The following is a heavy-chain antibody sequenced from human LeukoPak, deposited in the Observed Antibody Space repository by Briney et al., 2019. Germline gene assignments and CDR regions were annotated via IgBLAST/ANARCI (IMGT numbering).Heavy chain of an antibody. CDR2: ISGSGSST. D-gene: IGHD2-15*01. V-gene: IGHV3-23*01. CDR1: GCTFSSYA. J-gene: IGHJ4*02. CDR3: AKRPYCSGAVCYHIDY. Sequence: GGFLRLSCAASGCTFSSYAMSWVRQAPGKGMEWVSTISGSGSSTYYADSVKGRFTISRDNSKNTVYLQMNSLRAEDTAVYYCAKRPYCSGAVCYHIDYWGQGTLVTVSS.